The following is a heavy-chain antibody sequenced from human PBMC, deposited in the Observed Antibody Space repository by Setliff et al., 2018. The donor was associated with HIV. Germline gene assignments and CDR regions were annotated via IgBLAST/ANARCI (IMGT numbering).Heavy chain of an antibody. V-gene: IGHV3-49*04. CDR3: AKDKGQKYADY. J-gene: IGHJ4*02. Sequence: GGSLRLSCTASGFTFDDYTMSWVRQAPGKGLEWVGFIRSKVYGGTTEYAASVKGRFTISRDDSKSIAYLQMNSLRAEDTAVYYCAKDKGQKYADYWGQGTVVTVSS. CDR1: GFTFDDYT. D-gene: IGHD3-10*01. CDR2: IRSKVYGGTT.